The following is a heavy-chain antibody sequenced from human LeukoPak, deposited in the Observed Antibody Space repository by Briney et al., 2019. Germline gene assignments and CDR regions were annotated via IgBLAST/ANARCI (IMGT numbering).Heavy chain of an antibody. Sequence: PGGSLRLSCAASGFTISSKYMSWVRQAPGKGLEWVSVIYSGGSTYYTDSVKGRFTISRDNSKNTLYLQMNSLRAEDTAVYYCARGIMGGLAFDYWGQGTLVTVSS. D-gene: IGHD1-26*01. V-gene: IGHV3-53*01. CDR1: GFTISSKY. CDR2: IYSGGST. CDR3: ARGIMGGLAFDY. J-gene: IGHJ4*02.